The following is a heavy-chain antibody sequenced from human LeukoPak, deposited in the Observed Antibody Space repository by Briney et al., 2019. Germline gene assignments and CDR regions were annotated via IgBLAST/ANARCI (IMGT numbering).Heavy chain of an antibody. V-gene: IGHV3-21*01. CDR1: GFTFSSYS. Sequence: GGSLRLSCAASGFTFSSYSMNWVRQAPGKGLEWVSSIISSSSYIYYADSVKGRFTISRDNAKNSLYLQMNSLRAEDMAVYYCAREDSYYYGSGSYPFDYWGQGTLVTVSS. D-gene: IGHD3-10*01. CDR2: IISSSSYI. CDR3: AREDSYYYGSGSYPFDY. J-gene: IGHJ4*02.